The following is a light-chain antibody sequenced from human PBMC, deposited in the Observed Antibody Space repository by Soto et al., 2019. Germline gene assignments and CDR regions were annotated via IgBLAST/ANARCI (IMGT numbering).Light chain of an antibody. J-gene: IGKJ1*01. V-gene: IGKV3-15*01. Sequence: EILMTQSPATLSVSPGERGTLSCRASQRVSSNLAWYQQKPGQAPRLLVYGASTRATGIPARFSGSGSGTEFTLSISSLQSEDFAVYYCQQYNNWPKTFGQGTKVEVK. CDR2: GAS. CDR1: QRVSSN. CDR3: QQYNNWPKT.